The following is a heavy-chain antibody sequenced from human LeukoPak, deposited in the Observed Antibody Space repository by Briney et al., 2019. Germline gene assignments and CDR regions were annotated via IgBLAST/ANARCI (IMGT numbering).Heavy chain of an antibody. CDR2: ISAYNGNT. CDR3: ARPYGDLSPADKWFDP. Sequence: ASVKVSCKASGYTFNSYGISWVRQAPGQGLEWMGWISAYNGNTNYAQKLQGRVTMTTDTSTSTAYMELRSLRSDDTAVYYCARPYGDLSPADKWFDPWGQGTLVTVSS. D-gene: IGHD4-17*01. V-gene: IGHV1-18*01. J-gene: IGHJ5*02. CDR1: GYTFNSYG.